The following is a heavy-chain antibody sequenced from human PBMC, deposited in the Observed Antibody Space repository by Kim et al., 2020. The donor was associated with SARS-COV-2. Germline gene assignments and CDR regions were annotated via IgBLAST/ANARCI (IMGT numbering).Heavy chain of an antibody. Sequence: SETLSLTCTVSGGSISSYYWSWIRQPPGKGLEWIGYIYYSGSTNYNPSLKSRVTISVDTSKNQFSLKLSSVTAADTAVYYCARDAFLGGMDVWGQGTTVTVSS. CDR2: IYYSGST. CDR3: ARDAFLGGMDV. V-gene: IGHV4-59*01. CDR1: GGSISSYY. D-gene: IGHD3-16*01. J-gene: IGHJ6*02.